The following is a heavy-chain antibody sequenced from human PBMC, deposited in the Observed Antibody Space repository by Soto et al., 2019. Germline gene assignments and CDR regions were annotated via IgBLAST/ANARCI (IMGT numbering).Heavy chain of an antibody. CDR2: IYWDNDK. V-gene: IGHV2-5*02. CDR3: IQSRCGGDCLQSYASHYYYGMDV. CDR1: GFSLSTSGVG. Sequence: QITLKESGPTLVKPTQTLTLTCTFSGFSLSTSGVGVGWIRQPPGKALEWLALIYWDNDKRYSPSLRSRLTLSKVTSKNQVVLTMTNRDPVDTATYYCIQSRCGGDCLQSYASHYYYGMDVWGQGTTVTVSS. J-gene: IGHJ6*02. D-gene: IGHD2-21*02.